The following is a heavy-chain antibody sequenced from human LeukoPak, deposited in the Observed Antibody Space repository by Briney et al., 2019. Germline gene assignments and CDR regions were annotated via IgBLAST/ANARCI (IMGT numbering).Heavy chain of an antibody. V-gene: IGHV3-21*01. CDR3: ARDSRTYSYYYYGMDV. CDR2: ISSSSSYI. D-gene: IGHD4-11*01. Sequence: PGGSLRLSCAASEFTFSNYGMTWVRQAPGKGLEWVSSISSSSSYIYYADSVKGRFTISRDNAKNSLYLQMNSLRAEDTAVYYCARDSRTYSYYYYGMDVWGQGTTVTVSS. CDR1: EFTFSNYG. J-gene: IGHJ6*02.